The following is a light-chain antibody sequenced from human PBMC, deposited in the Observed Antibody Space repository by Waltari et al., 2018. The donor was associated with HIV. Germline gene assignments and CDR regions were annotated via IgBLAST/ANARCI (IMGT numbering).Light chain of an antibody. V-gene: IGKV4-1*01. CDR2: WAS. CDR3: QQTYTIPPT. J-gene: IGKJ4*01. Sequence: DIVMTQSPDSLAVSLGERATIKCKYSQSVFYSSNNKNYLSWYQQKPGQPPKLISYWASSRQSGVPDRFSGSGSGTDFTLTISGLQAEDVAVYFCQQTYTIPPTFGGGTKVEIE. CDR1: QSVFYSSNNKNY.